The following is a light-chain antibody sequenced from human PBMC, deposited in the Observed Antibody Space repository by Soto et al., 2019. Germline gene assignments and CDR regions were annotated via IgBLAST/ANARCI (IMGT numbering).Light chain of an antibody. CDR1: SSNIGNNY. J-gene: IGLJ3*02. CDR3: AVWDDGLDAWM. Sequence: QSVLTQPPSASGTPGQRVSISCSGSSSNIGNNYACWYQQFPGTAPKLLIYSSNHRPSGVPDRFSGSKSGTSASLAISRLQSEDEAHYYCAVWDDGLDAWMFGGGTKLTVL. CDR2: SSN. V-gene: IGLV1-44*01.